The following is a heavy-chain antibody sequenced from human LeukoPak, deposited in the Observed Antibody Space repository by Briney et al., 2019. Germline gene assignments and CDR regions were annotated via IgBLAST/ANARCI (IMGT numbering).Heavy chain of an antibody. CDR2: IYHSGST. D-gene: IGHD3-22*01. J-gene: IGHJ4*02. Sequence: SETLSLTCTVSGYSISSGYYWGWIRQPPGKGLEWIGSIYHSGSTNYNPSLKSRVTISVDTSKNQFSLKLSSVTAADTAVYYCASRRRIYYDSSGYYRWGQGTLVTVSS. CDR3: ASRRRIYYDSSGYYR. V-gene: IGHV4-38-2*02. CDR1: GYSISSGYY.